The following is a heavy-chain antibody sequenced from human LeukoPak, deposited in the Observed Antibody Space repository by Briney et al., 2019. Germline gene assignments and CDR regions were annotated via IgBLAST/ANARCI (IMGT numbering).Heavy chain of an antibody. CDR3: ARHGYYYGSGSYPDAFDI. J-gene: IGHJ3*02. V-gene: IGHV4-59*08. CDR1: GGSISSYY. CDR2: IYYSGST. Sequence: SETLSLTCTVSGGSISSYYWSWIRQPPGKGLEWIGYIYYSGSTNYNPPLKSRVTISVDTSKNQFSLKLSSVTAADTAVYYCARHGYYYGSGSYPDAFDIWGQGTMVTVSS. D-gene: IGHD3-10*01.